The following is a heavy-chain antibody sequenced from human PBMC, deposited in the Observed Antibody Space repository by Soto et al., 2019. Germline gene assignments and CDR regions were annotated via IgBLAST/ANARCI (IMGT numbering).Heavy chain of an antibody. V-gene: IGHV3-7*01. CDR2: IKQDGSEK. Sequence: EAQLVESGGGLVQPGGSLRLSCAASGFTFSSYWLSWVRQAPGKGLEWVANIKQDGSEKYYVDSVKGRFTISRDNAKNSRYLHMNSLRAADTAVYYCARVLTPVKTVSRRQYYFDYWGQGTLVTGSS. CDR1: GFTFSSYW. CDR3: ARVLTPVKTVSRRQYYFDY. D-gene: IGHD4-17*01. J-gene: IGHJ4*02.